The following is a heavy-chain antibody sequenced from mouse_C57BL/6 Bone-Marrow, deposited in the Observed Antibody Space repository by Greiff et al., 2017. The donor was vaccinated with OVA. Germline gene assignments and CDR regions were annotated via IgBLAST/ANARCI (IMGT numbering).Heavy chain of an antibody. D-gene: IGHD1-1*01. Sequence: VKLQESGPELVRPGVSVKISCKGSGYTFTDYAMHWVKQSHAKSLEWIGVISTYYGDASYHQKFKDKATMTVDKSSSTAYMELARLTSEDSAVYYGAREGRWVVRGDYFDYWGQGTTLTVSS. CDR2: ISTYYGDA. CDR3: AREGRWVVRGDYFDY. J-gene: IGHJ2*01. CDR1: GYTFTDYA. V-gene: IGHV1-67*01.